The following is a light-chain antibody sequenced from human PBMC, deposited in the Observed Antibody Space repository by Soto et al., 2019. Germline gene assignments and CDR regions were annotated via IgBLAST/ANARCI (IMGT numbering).Light chain of an antibody. Sequence: EIVMTQSPATLSVSPGERATLSCMASQSLSSNLAWYQQRPGQAPRLLMYGTSTRATGIPARFSGSGSGTEFTLTISSLQSEDFAVYYCQQYNNWPWTFGQGTKVDIK. J-gene: IGKJ1*01. V-gene: IGKV3-15*01. CDR3: QQYNNWPWT. CDR2: GTS. CDR1: QSLSSN.